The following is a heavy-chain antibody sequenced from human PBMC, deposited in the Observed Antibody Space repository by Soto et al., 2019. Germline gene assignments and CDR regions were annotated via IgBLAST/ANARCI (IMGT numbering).Heavy chain of an antibody. D-gene: IGHD3-10*01. CDR3: VGGQYYFDY. CDR2: ISYDGSDK. J-gene: IGHJ4*02. CDR1: GFPFTSYG. Sequence: ESGGGVVQPGRSLRLSCAASGFPFTSYGMHWVREGPDKGLEWVAIISYDGSDKYYADSVKGRFTISRDNSKNTLYLQMNSLRPEDTALDYCVGGQYYFDYRGQGTLVIVSS. V-gene: IGHV3-30*03.